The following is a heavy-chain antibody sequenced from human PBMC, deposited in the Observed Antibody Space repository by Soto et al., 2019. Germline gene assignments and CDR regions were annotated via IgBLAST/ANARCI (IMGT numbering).Heavy chain of an antibody. Sequence: SQTLPLPCAVYGGSFRDYCCRCIRQPQGKGLEWIGEINHSGSTNYNPSLKSRVTISVDTSKNQFSLKLSSVTAADTAVYYCARAAPRYGSGGSCYSGRDYWGKGTLGIVAS. CDR2: INHSGST. CDR1: GGSFRDYC. J-gene: IGHJ4*02. V-gene: IGHV4-34*01. D-gene: IGHD2-15*01. CDR3: ARAAPRYGSGGSCYSGRDY.